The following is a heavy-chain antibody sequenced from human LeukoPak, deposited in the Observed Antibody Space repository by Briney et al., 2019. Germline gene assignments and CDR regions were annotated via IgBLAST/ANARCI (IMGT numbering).Heavy chain of an antibody. CDR2: ISSSGSTI. Sequence: PGGSLRLPCAASGFTFSDYYMSWIRQAPGKGLEWVSYISSSGSTIYYANSVKGRFTISRDNAKNSLYLQMNSLRAEDTAVYYCARGTYYDSSGAYDYWGQGTLVTVSS. V-gene: IGHV3-11*01. CDR3: ARGTYYDSSGAYDY. CDR1: GFTFSDYY. D-gene: IGHD3-22*01. J-gene: IGHJ4*02.